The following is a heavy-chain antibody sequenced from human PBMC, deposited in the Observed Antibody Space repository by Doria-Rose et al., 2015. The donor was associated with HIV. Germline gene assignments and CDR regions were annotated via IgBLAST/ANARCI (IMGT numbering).Heavy chain of an antibody. D-gene: IGHD6-13*01. J-gene: IGHJ4*02. CDR2: IFSDDER. CDR1: GVSLSSPGMG. Sequence: QITLKECGPVLVKPTETLTLTCTVSGVSLSSPGMGVSWIRQPPGKAQEWLANIFSDDERSYKTSLKSRLTISRGTSKSQVVLTMTDMDPVDTATYYCARIKSSRWYHKYYFDFWGQGTLVIVSA. V-gene: IGHV2-26*01. CDR3: ARIKSSRWYHKYYFDF.